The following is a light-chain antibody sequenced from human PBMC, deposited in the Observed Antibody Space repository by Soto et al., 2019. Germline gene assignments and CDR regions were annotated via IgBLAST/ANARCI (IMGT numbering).Light chain of an antibody. J-gene: IGKJ1*01. CDR3: QHYNSYSDA. V-gene: IGKV1-5*03. CDR1: QTISSW. Sequence: DIQMTQSPSTVSASVGDRVTITCRASQTISSWLAWYQQKPGKAPKLLIYKASTLKSGVPSRFSGSGSGTEFTLTISSLQPDDFATYYCQHYNSYSDAFGQGTKVDIK. CDR2: KAS.